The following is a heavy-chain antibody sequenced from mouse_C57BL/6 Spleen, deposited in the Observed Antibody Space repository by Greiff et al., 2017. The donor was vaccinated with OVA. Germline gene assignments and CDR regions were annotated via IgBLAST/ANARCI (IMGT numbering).Heavy chain of an antibody. V-gene: IGHV1-26*01. J-gene: IGHJ2*01. D-gene: IGHD2-4*01. CDR1: GYTFTDYY. CDR3: ARGIYDYGNFDY. CDR2: INPNNGGT. Sequence: VQLQQPGTELVKPGASVKLSCKASGYTFTDYYMNWVKQSHGKSLEWIGDINPNNGGTSYNQKFKGKATLTVDKSSSTAYMELRSLTSEDSAVYYCARGIYDYGNFDYWGQGTTLTVSS.